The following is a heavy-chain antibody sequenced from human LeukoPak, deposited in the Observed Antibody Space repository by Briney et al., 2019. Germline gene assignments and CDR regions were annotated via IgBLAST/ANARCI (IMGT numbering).Heavy chain of an antibody. CDR3: ARGPGIVGAIRAFDY. CDR2: ISYDGSNK. CDR1: GFTFSSYA. V-gene: IGHV3-30-3*01. D-gene: IGHD1-26*01. J-gene: IGHJ4*02. Sequence: GGSLRLSCAASGFTFSSYAMHWVRQAPGKGLEWVAVISYDGSNKYYADSVKGRFTISRDNSKNTLYLQMNSLRAEDTAVYYCARGPGIVGAIRAFDYWGQGTLVTVSS.